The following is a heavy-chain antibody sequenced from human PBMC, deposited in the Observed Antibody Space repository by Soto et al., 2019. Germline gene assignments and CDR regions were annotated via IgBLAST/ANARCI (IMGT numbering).Heavy chain of an antibody. CDR2: IYYSGST. J-gene: IGHJ6*02. CDR1: GGSVSSGSYY. V-gene: IGHV4-61*01. CDR3: AREDLGATTPYYYYYGMDV. D-gene: IGHD1-26*01. Sequence: PSETLSLTCTASGGSVSSGSYYWSWIRQPPGKRLEWIGYIYYSGSTNYNPSLKSRVTISVDTSKNQFSLKLSSVTAADTAVYYCAREDLGATTPYYYYYGMDVWGQGTTVTVSS.